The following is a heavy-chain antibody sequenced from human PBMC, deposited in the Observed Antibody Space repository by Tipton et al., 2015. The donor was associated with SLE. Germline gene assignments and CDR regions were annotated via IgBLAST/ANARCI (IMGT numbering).Heavy chain of an antibody. D-gene: IGHD5-12*01. V-gene: IGHV6-1*01. Sequence: GLVKPSQTLSLTCAISGDSVSSNSAAWNWIRQSPSRGLEWLGRTYYMSKWYNDYAVSVKSRIIINPDTSKNQFSLQLSSVTAADTALYYCARLISAYDCNSDYWGQGTLVTVSS. J-gene: IGHJ4*02. CDR2: TYYMSKWYN. CDR1: GDSVSSNSAA. CDR3: ARLISAYDCNSDY.